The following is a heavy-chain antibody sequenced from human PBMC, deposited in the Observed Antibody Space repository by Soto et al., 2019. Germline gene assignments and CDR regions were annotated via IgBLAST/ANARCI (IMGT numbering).Heavy chain of an antibody. CDR2: IYYSGST. J-gene: IGHJ6*03. D-gene: IGHD1-1*01. Sequence: SETLSLTCTVSGGSISSYYWSWIRQPPGKGLEWIGYIYYSGSTNYNPSLKSRVTISVDTSKNQFSLKLSSVTAADTAVYYCARVGSVTTRLPAGYMDVWGKGTTVTVSS. V-gene: IGHV4-59*01. CDR1: GGSISSYY. CDR3: ARVGSVTTRLPAGYMDV.